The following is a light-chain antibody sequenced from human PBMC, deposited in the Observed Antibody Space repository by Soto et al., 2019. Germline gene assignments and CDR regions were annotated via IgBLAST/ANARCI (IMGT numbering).Light chain of an antibody. CDR2: TNN. J-gene: IGLJ1*01. V-gene: IGLV1-44*01. CDR3: AAWDGSLNGYV. Sequence: QPVLTQPPSASGTPGQRVTISCSGSSSNIGSNAVNWYQQLPGTAPKLLISTNNERPSGVPDRFSGSKSGTSASLAISGLQSEDEADYSCAAWDGSLNGYVFGTGTKLTVL. CDR1: SSNIGSNA.